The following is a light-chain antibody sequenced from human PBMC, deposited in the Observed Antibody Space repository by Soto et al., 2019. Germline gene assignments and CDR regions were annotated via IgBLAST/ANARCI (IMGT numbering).Light chain of an antibody. CDR3: LQRNHWPPQLT. J-gene: IGKJ4*01. CDR2: AAS. CDR1: QSVGTF. V-gene: IGKV3-11*01. Sequence: EVVLTQSPATLSLSPGERATLSCRASQSVGTFLAWYQQKFGQPPRLLIYAASTRATGIPARFSGSRSGTDFTHTISRLEPDDFAIYYCLQRNHWPPQLTCGGGTRVEI.